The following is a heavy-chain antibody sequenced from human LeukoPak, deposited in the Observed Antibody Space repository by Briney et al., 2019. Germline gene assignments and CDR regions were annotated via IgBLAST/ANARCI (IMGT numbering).Heavy chain of an antibody. J-gene: IGHJ6*03. CDR3: ARGIYYGSGSYWYYYYMDV. Sequence: PGGSLRLSCAASGFTFSSYASSWVRQAPGQGLEWMGGIIPIFGTANYAQKFQGRVTITADESTSTAYMELSSLRSEDTAVYYCARGIYYGSGSYWYYYYMDVWGKGTTVTISS. CDR2: IIPIFGTA. CDR1: GFTFSSYA. D-gene: IGHD3-10*01. V-gene: IGHV1-69*01.